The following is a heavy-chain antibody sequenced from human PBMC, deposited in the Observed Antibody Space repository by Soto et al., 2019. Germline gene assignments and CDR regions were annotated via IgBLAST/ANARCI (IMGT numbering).Heavy chain of an antibody. CDR2: INQSGTT. V-gene: IGHV4-34*01. CDR3: ARIPLRYDILTGSSYFFDY. D-gene: IGHD3-9*01. Sequence: SETLSLTCAVYGESFSGYYWSWIRQSPGKGLEWLAEINQSGTTHYNPSLKSRVTISVDTSKNQFSLKLRSVTAADTAIYYCARIPLRYDILTGSSYFFDYWGQGALVTVSS. CDR1: GESFSGYY. J-gene: IGHJ4*02.